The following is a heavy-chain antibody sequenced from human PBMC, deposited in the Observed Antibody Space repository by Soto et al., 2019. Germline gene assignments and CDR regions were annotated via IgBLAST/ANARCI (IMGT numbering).Heavy chain of an antibody. J-gene: IGHJ5*02. CDR3: ARWCSGSRQGFDP. V-gene: IGHV4-31*03. Sequence: LSLTCTVSGGSISSGDYYWSWIRQHPGKGLEWIGYIYYSGSTYYNPSLKSRVTISVDTSKNQFSLKLSSVTAADTAVYYVARWCSGSRQGFDPRGQRTLVTVSS. CDR1: GGSISSGDYY. D-gene: IGHD2-15*01. CDR2: IYYSGST.